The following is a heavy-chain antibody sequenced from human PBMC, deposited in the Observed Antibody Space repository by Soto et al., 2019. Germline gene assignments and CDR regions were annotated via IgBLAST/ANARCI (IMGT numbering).Heavy chain of an antibody. CDR2: IIPIFGTA. V-gene: IGHV1-69*01. CDR3: AVGLLTGYLRNYSYYGMDV. J-gene: IGHJ6*02. D-gene: IGHD3-9*01. CDR1: GGTFSSYA. Sequence: QVQRVQSGAEVKKPGSSVKVSCKASGGTFSSYAISWVRQAPGQGLEWMGGIIPIFGTANYAQKFQGRVTITADESTSTAYLEMSSLRSEDTAVYYCAVGLLTGYLRNYSYYGMDVWGQGPTVTVS.